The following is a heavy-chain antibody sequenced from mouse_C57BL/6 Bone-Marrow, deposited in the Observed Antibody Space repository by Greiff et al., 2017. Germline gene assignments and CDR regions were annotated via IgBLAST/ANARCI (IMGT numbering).Heavy chain of an antibody. Sequence: VQLQQSGAELVKPGASVKISCKASGYAFSSYWMNWVKQRPGKGLEWIGQIYPGDGDTNYNGKFKGKATLTADKSSSTAYMQLSSLTSEDSAVYVCARPGRSSSYWYFDVWGTGTTVTVSS. CDR1: GYAFSSYW. CDR3: ARPGRSSSYWYFDV. J-gene: IGHJ1*03. D-gene: IGHD1-1*01. CDR2: IYPGDGDT. V-gene: IGHV1-80*01.